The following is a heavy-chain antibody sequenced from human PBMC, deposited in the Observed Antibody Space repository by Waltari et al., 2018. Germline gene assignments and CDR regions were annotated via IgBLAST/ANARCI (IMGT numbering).Heavy chain of an antibody. CDR1: GGSISSYY. CDR2: IYYSGRT. J-gene: IGHJ4*02. V-gene: IGHV4-59*01. Sequence: QVQLQASGPGLVKPSETLSLTCTVSGGSISSYYWSWIRQPPGKGLEWIGYIYYSGRTNYNPSRKSRVTISVDTSKNQFSLKLSSVTAADTAVYYCARDAGTMEDWGQGTLVTVSS. D-gene: IGHD3-10*01. CDR3: ARDAGTMED.